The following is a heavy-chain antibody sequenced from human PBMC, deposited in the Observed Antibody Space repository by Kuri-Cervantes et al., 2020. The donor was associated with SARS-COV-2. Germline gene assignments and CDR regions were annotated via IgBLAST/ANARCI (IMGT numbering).Heavy chain of an antibody. V-gene: IGHV3-11*04. D-gene: IGHD3-3*01. CDR2: ISSSGSTI. CDR3: ARDLYFDLRGLREEYGFDY. CDR1: GFTFSDYY. Sequence: GESLKISCAASGFTFSDYYMSWIRQAPGKGLEWVSYISSSGSTIYYADSVKGRFTISRDNAKNTLYLQMNSLRAEDTAVYYCARDLYFDLRGLREEYGFDYWGQGTLVTVSS. J-gene: IGHJ4*02.